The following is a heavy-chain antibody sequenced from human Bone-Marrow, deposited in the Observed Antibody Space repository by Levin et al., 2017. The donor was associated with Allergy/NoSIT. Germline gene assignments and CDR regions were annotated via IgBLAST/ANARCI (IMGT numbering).Heavy chain of an antibody. CDR3: VRGHSSGFYYVYFDH. Sequence: GGSLRLSCTVSGFTFSSYAMGWVRQAPGKGLEWVSSITDSGHSTYYGDSVKGHFTISRDNFENTLYLEVASLRVEDTAIYYCVRGHSSGFYYVYFDHWGQGALVTVSS. D-gene: IGHD3-22*01. CDR2: ITDSGHST. J-gene: IGHJ4*02. CDR1: GFTFSSYA. V-gene: IGHV3-23*01.